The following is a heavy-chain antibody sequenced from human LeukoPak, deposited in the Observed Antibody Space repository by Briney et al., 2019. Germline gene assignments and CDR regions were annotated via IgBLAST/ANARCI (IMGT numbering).Heavy chain of an antibody. CDR1: GFTFSSYA. CDR3: ASGALGYCSGGSCYFGGGIDY. J-gene: IGHJ4*02. V-gene: IGHV3-30*04. CDR2: ISYDGSNK. Sequence: PGGSLRLSCAASGFTFSSYAMHWVRQAPGKGLEWVAVISYDGSNKYYADSVKGRFTISRDNSKNTLYLQMNSPRAEDTAVYYCASGALGYCSGGSCYFGGGIDYWGQGTLVTVSS. D-gene: IGHD2-15*01.